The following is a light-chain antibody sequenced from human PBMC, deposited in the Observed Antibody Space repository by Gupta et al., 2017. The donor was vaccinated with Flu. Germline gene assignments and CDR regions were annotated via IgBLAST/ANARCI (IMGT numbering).Light chain of an antibody. CDR3: QQYYSYPPT. CDR2: AAS. V-gene: IGKV1-8*01. CDR1: QGISSY. J-gene: IGKJ4*01. Sequence: PSSFSASTGDRVTITCRASQGISSYLAWYQQKPGKAPKLLIYAASTLQSGVPSRFSGSGSGTDFTLTISCLQSEDFATYYCQQYYSYPPTFGGGTKVEIK.